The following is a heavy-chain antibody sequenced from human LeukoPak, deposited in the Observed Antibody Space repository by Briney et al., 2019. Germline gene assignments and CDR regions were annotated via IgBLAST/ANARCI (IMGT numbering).Heavy chain of an antibody. D-gene: IGHD6-13*01. CDR3: ARAYSSSWLTPRWFDP. V-gene: IGHV4-59*01. CDR1: GGSISSYY. Sequence: SETLSLTCTVSGGSISSYYWSWIRQPPGKGLEWIGYIYYSGSTNYNPSLKSRVTISVDTSKNQFSLKLSSVTAADTAVYYCARAYSSSWLTPRWFDPWGQGTLVTVSS. J-gene: IGHJ5*02. CDR2: IYYSGST.